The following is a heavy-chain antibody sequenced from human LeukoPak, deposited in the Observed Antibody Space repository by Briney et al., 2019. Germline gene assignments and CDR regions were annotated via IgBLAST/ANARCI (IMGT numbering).Heavy chain of an antibody. CDR3: ARDCSSTSCHGLPYFDY. Sequence: PGGSLRLXCAASGFTSSSYEMNWVRQAPGKGLESVSYISSSGSTIYYADSVKGRFTISRDNAKNSLYLQMNSLRAEDTAVYYCARDCSSTSCHGLPYFDYWGQRTLVTVSS. J-gene: IGHJ4*02. CDR1: GFTSSSYE. D-gene: IGHD2-2*01. CDR2: ISSSGSTI. V-gene: IGHV3-48*03.